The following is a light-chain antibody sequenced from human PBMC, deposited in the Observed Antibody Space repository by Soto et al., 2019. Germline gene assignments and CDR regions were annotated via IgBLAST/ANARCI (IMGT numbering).Light chain of an antibody. Sequence: DIQMTQSPSTLSASVGDRVTITCRASQSISNWLAWYQQKPGKAPKLLIYKASSLESGVPSRFSGSGSGTEFTLTISSLQPDDFATYYCQQYNSNFGQGTKVDIK. CDR1: QSISNW. CDR3: QQYNSN. V-gene: IGKV1-5*03. J-gene: IGKJ2*01. CDR2: KAS.